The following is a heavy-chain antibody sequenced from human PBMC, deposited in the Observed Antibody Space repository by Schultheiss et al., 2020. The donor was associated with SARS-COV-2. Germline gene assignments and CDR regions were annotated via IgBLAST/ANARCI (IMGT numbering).Heavy chain of an antibody. J-gene: IGHJ3*02. D-gene: IGHD3-22*01. Sequence: QTLSLTCTVSGGSISSGGYYWSWIRQHPGKGLEWLALIDWDDDKSYSTSLKSRLTISKDTSKSQVVLTMTNMDPVDTATYYCARSRNYYDSSGYYYVNAFDIWGQGTMVTVSS. CDR1: GGSISSGGYY. V-gene: IGHV2-70*01. CDR2: IDWDDDK. CDR3: ARSRNYYDSSGYYYVNAFDI.